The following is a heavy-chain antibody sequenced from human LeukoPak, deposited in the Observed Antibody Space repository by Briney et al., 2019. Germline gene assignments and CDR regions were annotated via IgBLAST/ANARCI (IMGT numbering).Heavy chain of an antibody. D-gene: IGHD1-26*01. Sequence: SVKVSCKASGGTFSSYAISWVRQAPGLGLEWMGGIIPIFGTANYAQKFQGRVTITTDESTSTAYMELSSLRSEDTAVYYCARAVGAVYYYYYYMDVWGKGTTVTVSS. CDR3: ARAVGAVYYYYYYMDV. CDR2: IIPIFGTA. CDR1: GGTFSSYA. J-gene: IGHJ6*03. V-gene: IGHV1-69*05.